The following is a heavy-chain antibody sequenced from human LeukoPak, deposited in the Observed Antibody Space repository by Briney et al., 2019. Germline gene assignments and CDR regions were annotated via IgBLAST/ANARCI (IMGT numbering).Heavy chain of an antibody. Sequence: SETLSLTCTVSGGSISSSLYHWGWIRQSPGKNLEWLGSIYYTGTTHYNPSLKSRVTISVDTSKNQFSLNLSSVTAADTAVYYCARDLVDVVATTRVWYFDLWGRGTLVTVSS. CDR1: GGSISSSLYH. V-gene: IGHV4-39*07. D-gene: IGHD5-12*01. CDR2: IYYTGTT. J-gene: IGHJ2*01. CDR3: ARDLVDVVATTRVWYFDL.